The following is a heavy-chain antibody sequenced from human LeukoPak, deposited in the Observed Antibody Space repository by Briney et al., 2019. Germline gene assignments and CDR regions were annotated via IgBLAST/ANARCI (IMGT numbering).Heavy chain of an antibody. D-gene: IGHD4-17*01. CDR1: GDSISSYY. CDR2: VYYTGST. J-gene: IGHJ2*01. V-gene: IGHV4-59*01. CDR3: ATGSTVTPYRYFDL. Sequence: SGTLSLTCSASGDSISSYYWSWIRQAPGKGLEWIGYVYYTGSTNYNPSLKSRVTISVDTSKSQFSLKLSSVTAADTAVYYCATGSTVTPYRYFDLWGRGTLVTVSS.